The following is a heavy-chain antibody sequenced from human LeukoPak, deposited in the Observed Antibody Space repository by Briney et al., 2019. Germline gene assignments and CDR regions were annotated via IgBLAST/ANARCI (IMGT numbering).Heavy chain of an antibody. V-gene: IGHV4-59*07. Sequence: SDTLSLTYAVSGGSISSYYWSWIRPPPGKGLEGVGYIYYSGSTNYNPALKSRVTISADTSKNPFSLKLRSVTAAATAVSSCARGESITMVRAVIHFDHWGQGTLATVSS. D-gene: IGHD3-10*01. CDR2: IYYSGST. J-gene: IGHJ4*02. CDR1: GGSISSYY. CDR3: ARGESITMVRAVIHFDH.